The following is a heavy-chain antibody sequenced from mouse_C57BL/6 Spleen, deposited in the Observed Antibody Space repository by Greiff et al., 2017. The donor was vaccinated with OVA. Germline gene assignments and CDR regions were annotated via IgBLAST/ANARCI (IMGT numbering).Heavy chain of an antibody. Sequence: VKLVESGAELVRPGASVTLSCKASGYTFTDYEMHWVKQTPVHGLEWIGAIDPETGGTAYNQKFKGKAILTADKSSSTAYMELRSLTSEDTAVYYCTREKLRNYYGSSRYFDVWGTGTTVTVSS. D-gene: IGHD1-1*01. CDR3: TREKLRNYYGSSRYFDV. CDR2: IDPETGGT. J-gene: IGHJ1*03. V-gene: IGHV1-15*01. CDR1: GYTFTDYE.